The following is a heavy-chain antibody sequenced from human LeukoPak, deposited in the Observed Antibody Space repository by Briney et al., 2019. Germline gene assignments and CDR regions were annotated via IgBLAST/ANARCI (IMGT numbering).Heavy chain of an antibody. D-gene: IGHD2-15*01. CDR2: MNPNSGNT. CDR1: GYTFTSYD. V-gene: IGHV1-8*03. J-gene: IGHJ6*03. CDR3: ARAHKGYCSGGSCPQNYYYYMDV. Sequence: ASVKVSCKASGYTFTSYDINWVRQATGQGLEWMGWMNPNSGNTGYAQKFQGRVTITRNTSISTAYMELSSLRSEDTAVYYCARAHKGYCSGGSCPQNYYYYMDVWGKGTTVTISS.